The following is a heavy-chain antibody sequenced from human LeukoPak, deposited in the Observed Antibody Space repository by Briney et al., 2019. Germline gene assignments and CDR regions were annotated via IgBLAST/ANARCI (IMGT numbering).Heavy chain of an antibody. D-gene: IGHD6-13*01. CDR1: GGSISSSNW. V-gene: IGHV4-4*02. CDR3: ARDNGSSGSDLHGMDV. J-gene: IGHJ6*02. Sequence: SGTLSLTCAVSGGSISSSNWWSWVRQPPGKGLEWIGEIYHSGSTNYNPSLKSRVTISVDKSKNQFSLKLSSVTAADTAVYYCARDNGSSGSDLHGMDVWGQGTTVTVSS. CDR2: IYHSGST.